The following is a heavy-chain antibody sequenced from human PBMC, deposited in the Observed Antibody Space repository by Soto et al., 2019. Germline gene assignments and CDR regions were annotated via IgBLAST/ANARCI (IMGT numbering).Heavy chain of an antibody. V-gene: IGHV1-18*01. CDR1: GYTFYSHS. Sequence: QAQLVQSGAEVKKPGASVKVSCKASGYTFYSHSISWVRQAPGQGLEWMGRISADNGNTKYAQKFRGRVTMNTDTSKSTVYMELRNLRSDDTAVYYCARCRQQDYSYGMDVWGQGTTLNVSS. CDR3: ARCRQQDYSYGMDV. D-gene: IGHD1-1*01. CDR2: ISADNGNT. J-gene: IGHJ6*02.